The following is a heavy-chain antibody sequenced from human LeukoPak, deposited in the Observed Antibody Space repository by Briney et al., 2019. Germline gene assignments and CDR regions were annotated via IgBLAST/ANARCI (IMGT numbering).Heavy chain of an antibody. Sequence: SETLSLTCAVYGGSFSGYYWSWIRQPPGKGLEWIGEINHSGSTNYNPSLKSRVTISVDTSKNQFSLKLSSVTAADTAVYYCARGCSSTSCSNLDAFDIWGQGTMVTVSS. CDR2: INHSGST. CDR3: ARGCSSTSCSNLDAFDI. V-gene: IGHV4-34*01. J-gene: IGHJ3*02. D-gene: IGHD2-2*01. CDR1: GGSFSGYY.